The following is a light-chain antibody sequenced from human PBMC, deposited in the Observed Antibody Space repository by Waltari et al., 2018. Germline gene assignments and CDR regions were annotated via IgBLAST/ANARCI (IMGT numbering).Light chain of an antibody. Sequence: EIVITQSPATLSVSPGERATLPCRASQSLSDNLAWYQLKPAQAPRLLIYGASFRATGIPGRFRGSGSGTDFTLTISSLQSEDFAIYYCQQYKTWPPITFGQGTRLEIK. CDR2: GAS. J-gene: IGKJ5*01. V-gene: IGKV3-15*01. CDR3: QQYKTWPPIT. CDR1: QSLSDN.